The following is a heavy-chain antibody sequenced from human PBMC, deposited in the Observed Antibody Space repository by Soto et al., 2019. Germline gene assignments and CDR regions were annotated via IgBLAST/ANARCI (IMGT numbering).Heavy chain of an antibody. V-gene: IGHV4-34*01. CDR3: AGSSGYDYGDY. Sequence: SETLSLTCAVYGGSFSGYYWSWIRQPPGKGLEWIGEINHSGSTNYNPSLKSRVTISVXXXXXXXSLKLSSVTAADTAVYYCAGSSGYDYGDYWGQGTLVTVSS. J-gene: IGHJ4*02. CDR2: INHSGST. CDR1: GGSFSGYY. D-gene: IGHD5-12*01.